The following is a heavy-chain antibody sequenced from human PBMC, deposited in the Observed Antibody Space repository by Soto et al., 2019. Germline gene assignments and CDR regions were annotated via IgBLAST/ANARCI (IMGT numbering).Heavy chain of an antibody. CDR3: AREDSIIIPDVSDF. Sequence: GGSLRLSCTVSGFALNNYGINWVRQAPGKGLEWVSSISKSDYTYYSDSVKGRFTISRDNAKNSVSLQMNTLRVEDTAVYYCAREDSIIIPDVSDFWGQGTLVTVSS. J-gene: IGHJ1*01. V-gene: IGHV3-21*01. CDR1: GFALNNYG. CDR2: ISKSDYT. D-gene: IGHD3-22*01.